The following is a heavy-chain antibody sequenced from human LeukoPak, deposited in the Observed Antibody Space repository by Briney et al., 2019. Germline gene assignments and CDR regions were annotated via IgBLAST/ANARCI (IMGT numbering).Heavy chain of an antibody. D-gene: IGHD2-2*01. V-gene: IGHV3-72*01. Sequence: GGSLSLSCAASGFTFSDHYMDWVRQAPGKGLEWVGRSTNKANSYTTESAASVRGRFTISRDDSKNSLYLQMNSLKTEDTAVYYCASLRYCGSSSCYGYYYMDVWGKGTTVTVSS. J-gene: IGHJ6*03. CDR3: ASLRYCGSSSCYGYYYMDV. CDR2: STNKANSYTT. CDR1: GFTFSDHY.